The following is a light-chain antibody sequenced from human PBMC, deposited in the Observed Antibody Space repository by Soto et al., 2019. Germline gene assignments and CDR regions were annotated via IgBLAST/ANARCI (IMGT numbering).Light chain of an antibody. Sequence: QSALTQPASVSGSPGQSITISCTGTSGDVGAYKYVSWYQQHPGKAPKLIIYGVSNRPSGVSNRFSGSKSGNTAFLTISGLQPEDEADYYCRPFTGTTTLAVFGTGTKANVL. CDR2: GVS. CDR3: RPFTGTTTLAV. J-gene: IGLJ1*01. V-gene: IGLV2-14*03. CDR1: SGDVGAYKY.